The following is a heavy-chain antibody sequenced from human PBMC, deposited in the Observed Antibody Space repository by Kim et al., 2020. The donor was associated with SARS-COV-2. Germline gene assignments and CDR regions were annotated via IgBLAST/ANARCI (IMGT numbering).Heavy chain of an antibody. CDR1: GGSISRDY. CDR2: IYYSGST. Sequence: SETLSLTCSVSGGSISRDYRSWIRQPRGKGLEWIGYIYYSGSTTYNPSLESRVAISVDTSKNQFSLNLRSVTAADTALYYCARDRGGLKHYMDVWGKGT. J-gene: IGHJ6*03. V-gene: IGHV4-59*01. D-gene: IGHD3-10*01. CDR3: ARDRGGLKHYMDV.